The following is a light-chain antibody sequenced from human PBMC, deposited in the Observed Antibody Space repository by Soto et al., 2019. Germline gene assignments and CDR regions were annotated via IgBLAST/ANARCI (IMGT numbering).Light chain of an antibody. CDR2: SIS. Sequence: QTVVTQEPSLTVSPVGTVTLTCASSTGAVTSGYYPNWFQQQPGQAPRALIYSISTKHSWTPARFSGSRLGDKAALTLSGVQPEDEAEYYCLLFDGGAWVFGGGTKLTVL. J-gene: IGLJ3*02. CDR1: TGAVTSGYY. V-gene: IGLV7-43*01. CDR3: LLFDGGAWV.